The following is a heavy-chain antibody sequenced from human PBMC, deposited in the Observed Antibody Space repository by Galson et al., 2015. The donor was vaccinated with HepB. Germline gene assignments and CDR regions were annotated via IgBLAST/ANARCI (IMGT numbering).Heavy chain of an antibody. CDR3: AKPLLDNSGWIYYYGD. J-gene: IGHJ4*02. Sequence: SLRLSCAASGFTFSTYAMSWVRQAPGKGLEWISATSDGGAGTAYADSVRGRFTISRDNSKNTLYLQLNSLRVEDTAIYYCAKPLLDNSGWIYYYGDWGQGARDTVCS. CDR2: TSDGGAGT. CDR1: GFTFSTYA. V-gene: IGHV3-23*01. D-gene: IGHD3-22*01.